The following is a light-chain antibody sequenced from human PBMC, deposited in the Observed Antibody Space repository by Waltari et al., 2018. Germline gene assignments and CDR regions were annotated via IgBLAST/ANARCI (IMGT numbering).Light chain of an antibody. Sequence: QSVLTQPPSASGTPGQRVTISCSGTRSNIGSNYLYWYQQLPGTAPKLLIYRNTQRPSVVPDRFSGSQSGSSASLAISGLRSEDEADYYCAAWDDSLSGRVFGGGTKVTVL. J-gene: IGLJ3*02. CDR1: RSNIGSNY. CDR2: RNT. V-gene: IGLV1-47*01. CDR3: AAWDDSLSGRV.